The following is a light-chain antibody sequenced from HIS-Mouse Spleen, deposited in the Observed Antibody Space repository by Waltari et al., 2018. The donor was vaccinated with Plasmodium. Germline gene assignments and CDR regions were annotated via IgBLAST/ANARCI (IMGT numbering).Light chain of an antibody. CDR2: GAS. CDR1: PSVSSN. V-gene: IGKV3-15*01. Sequence: EIVMTPSPATLSVSPGERATLPCRASPSVSSNLAWYQQKPGQAPRLPIYGASTRATGIPARFSGSGSGTEFTLTISSLQSEDFAVYYCQQYNNWSFTFGPGTKVDIK. J-gene: IGKJ3*01. CDR3: QQYNNWSFT.